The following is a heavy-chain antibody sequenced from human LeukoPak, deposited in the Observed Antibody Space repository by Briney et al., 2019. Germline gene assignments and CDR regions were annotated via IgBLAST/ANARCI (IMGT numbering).Heavy chain of an antibody. V-gene: IGHV3-48*01. CDR1: GFTITTYS. CDR2: ISSSSTTI. D-gene: IGHD3-3*01. Sequence: PRGSLRLSCAASGFTITTYSMNWVRQAPGKGLEWVSYISSSSTTIYYADSVKGRFTISRDNARNSLYLQMNSLRAEDTAVYYCAKRHDFWSGYYTDWGQGTLVTVSS. CDR3: AKRHDFWSGYYTD. J-gene: IGHJ4*02.